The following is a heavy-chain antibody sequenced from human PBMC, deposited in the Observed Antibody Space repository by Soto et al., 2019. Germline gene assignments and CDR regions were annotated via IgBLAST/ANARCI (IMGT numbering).Heavy chain of an antibody. V-gene: IGHV4-39*02. CDR2: IFYSGST. Sequence: SETLSLTCTVSGDSITRSNFYWGWIRQPPGKGLEWLGSIFYSGSTFYNPALKSRVTFSVDTSKNHFSLKLSSVTAADTAVYYCARHKTTMLTVVSAFDQWGQGTRVNVSS. D-gene: IGHD3-22*01. CDR3: ARHKTTMLTVVSAFDQ. J-gene: IGHJ5*02. CDR1: GDSITRSNFY.